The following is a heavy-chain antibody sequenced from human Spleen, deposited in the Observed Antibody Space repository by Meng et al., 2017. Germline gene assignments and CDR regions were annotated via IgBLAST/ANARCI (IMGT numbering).Heavy chain of an antibody. D-gene: IGHD2-2*01. CDR2: IKQDGSEK. J-gene: IGHJ4*02. CDR1: GFTFSSYW. CDR3: ARFPSASVLIDY. V-gene: IGHV3-7*01. Sequence: GESLKISCAASGFTFSSYWMSWVRQAPGKGLEWVANIKQDGSEKYYVDSVKGRFTISRDNSKNTLYLQMNSLRAEDTAVYYCARFPSASVLIDYWGQGTLVTVSS.